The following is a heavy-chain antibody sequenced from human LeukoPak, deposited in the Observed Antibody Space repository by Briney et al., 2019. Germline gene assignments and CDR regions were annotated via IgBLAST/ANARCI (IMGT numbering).Heavy chain of an antibody. CDR2: INHSGST. CDR3: ARVPSGDFWSGYWFDY. CDR1: GGSFSGYY. Sequence: SETLSLTCAVYGGSFSGYYWSWIRQPPGKGLEWIGEINHSGSTNYNPSLKSRVTISVATSKNQFSLKLSSVTAADTAVYYCARVPSGDFWSGYWFDYWGQGTLVTVSS. D-gene: IGHD3-3*01. V-gene: IGHV4-34*01. J-gene: IGHJ4*02.